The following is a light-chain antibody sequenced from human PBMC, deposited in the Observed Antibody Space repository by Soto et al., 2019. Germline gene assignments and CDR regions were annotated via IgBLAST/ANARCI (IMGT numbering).Light chain of an antibody. CDR2: NND. J-gene: IGLJ3*02. CDR1: NSNIGSNT. CDR3: AAWDGSLNGWV. V-gene: IGLV1-44*01. Sequence: QPVLTQAPSASGTPGQRVTISCSGSNSNIGSNTVSWYQQVPGTAPKVLIYNNDQRPSGVPDRFSGSKSGTSASLAIGGLQSEDEADYYCAAWDGSLNGWVFGGGTKLTVL.